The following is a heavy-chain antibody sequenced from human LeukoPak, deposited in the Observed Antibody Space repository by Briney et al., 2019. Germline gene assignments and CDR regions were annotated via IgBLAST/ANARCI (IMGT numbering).Heavy chain of an antibody. V-gene: IGHV3-30*02. D-gene: IGHD3-10*01. CDR1: GFTFSSYG. CDR3: AKECYYGSGSYYHYFDN. Sequence: PGGSLRLSCAASGFTFSSYGMHWVRQAPGKGLEWVAFIQYDGSNKYYADSVKGRFTISRDNSKNTLYLQMNSLRAEDTAVYYCAKECYYGSGSYYHYFDNWGQGTLVTVSS. J-gene: IGHJ4*02. CDR2: IQYDGSNK.